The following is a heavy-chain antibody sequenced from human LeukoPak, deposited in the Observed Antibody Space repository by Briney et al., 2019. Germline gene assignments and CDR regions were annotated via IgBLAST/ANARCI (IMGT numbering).Heavy chain of an antibody. CDR2: IYHSGST. V-gene: IGHV4-38-2*02. CDR3: ARGGIIVGVDY. Sequence: SETLSLTCTVSGYSISSGYYWGWIRQPPGKGLEWIGSIYHSGSTYYNPSLKSRVTISVDTSKNQFSLKLSSVPAADTAVYYCARGGIIVGVDYWGLGTLVTVSS. D-gene: IGHD1-26*01. J-gene: IGHJ4*02. CDR1: GYSISSGYY.